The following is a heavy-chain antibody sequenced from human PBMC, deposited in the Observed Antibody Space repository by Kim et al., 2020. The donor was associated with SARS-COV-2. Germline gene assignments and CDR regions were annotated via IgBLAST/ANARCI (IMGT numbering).Heavy chain of an antibody. Sequence: YYLDYWEDRFTVSSDNATNSLYLQMNSLRAEDTAVYYCARRSSSTGSYPYWGQGTLVTVSS. V-gene: IGHV3-7*03. CDR3: ARRSSSTGSYPY. D-gene: IGHD2-2*01. J-gene: IGHJ4*02.